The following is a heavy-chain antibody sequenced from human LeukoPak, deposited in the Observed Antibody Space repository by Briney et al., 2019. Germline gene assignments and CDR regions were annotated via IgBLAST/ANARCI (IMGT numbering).Heavy chain of an antibody. J-gene: IGHJ4*02. CDR3: VKDLGGPMLTFGGQRGYFDY. Sequence: GGSLRLSCAVAGFNFWNTGMSWVRQAPGKGLEWVSAIGGGGSDTKYTDSVKGRFTISRDYSQNTLSLQMNSLRAEDTAVYYCVKDLGGPMLTFGGQRGYFDYWGQGALVTVSS. V-gene: IGHV3-23*01. D-gene: IGHD3-16*01. CDR1: GFNFWNTG. CDR2: IGGGGSDT.